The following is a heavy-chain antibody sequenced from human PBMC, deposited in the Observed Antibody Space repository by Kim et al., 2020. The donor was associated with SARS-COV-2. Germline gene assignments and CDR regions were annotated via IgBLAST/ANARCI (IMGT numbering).Heavy chain of an antibody. J-gene: IGHJ4*02. V-gene: IGHV3-23*01. CDR3: AKAGDPGWNDVDRLFSY. Sequence: VKGRFTISRDNSKNTLYLQMNSLRAEDTAVYYCAKAGDPGWNDVDRLFSYWGQGTLVTVSS. D-gene: IGHD1-1*01.